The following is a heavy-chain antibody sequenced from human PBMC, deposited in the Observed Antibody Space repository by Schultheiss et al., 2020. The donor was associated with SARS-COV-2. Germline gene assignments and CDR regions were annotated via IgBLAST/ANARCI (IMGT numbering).Heavy chain of an antibody. CDR2: ISYSGST. CDR3: ARRRYFDWFDP. Sequence: GSLRLSCAASGFTFSDYSMNWVRQPPGKGLEWIGGISYSGSTYYNPSLKSRVTISVDMSNNQFSMRLRSVAAADTAIYYCARRRYFDWFDPWGQGTLVTVSS. V-gene: IGHV4-59*12. D-gene: IGHD3-9*01. J-gene: IGHJ5*02. CDR1: GFTFSDYS.